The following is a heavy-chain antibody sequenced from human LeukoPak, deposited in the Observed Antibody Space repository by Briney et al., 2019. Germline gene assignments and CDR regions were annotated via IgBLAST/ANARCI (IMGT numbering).Heavy chain of an antibody. V-gene: IGHV4-34*01. CDR3: ARLRIGAFDY. Sequence: SETLSLTCSVYGGSFSGYYWSWIRQPPGKGLEWIGEINRSGSTNYNPCLKSRVTISVDTSKNQFSLRLSSVTAADTALYYCARLRIGAFDYWGQGTLVTVSS. CDR1: GGSFSGYY. D-gene: IGHD2-15*01. CDR2: INRSGST. J-gene: IGHJ4*02.